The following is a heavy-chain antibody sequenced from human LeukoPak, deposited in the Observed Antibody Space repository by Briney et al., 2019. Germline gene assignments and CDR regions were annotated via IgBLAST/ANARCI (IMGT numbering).Heavy chain of an antibody. Sequence: GASVTVFCKASGYTYTSYDINWVRQATGQGHAWMGWMNPNSGNTGYAQKFQGRVTMTRNTSISTAYMELSSLRSEDTAVYYCARAFGDYIWGSYRIDAFDIWGQGTMVTVSS. CDR2: MNPNSGNT. D-gene: IGHD3-16*02. CDR1: GYTYTSYD. V-gene: IGHV1-8*01. CDR3: ARAFGDYIWGSYRIDAFDI. J-gene: IGHJ3*02.